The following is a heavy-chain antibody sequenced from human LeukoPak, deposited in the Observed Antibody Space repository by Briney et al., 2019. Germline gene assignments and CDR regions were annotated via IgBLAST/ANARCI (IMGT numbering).Heavy chain of an antibody. CDR2: IYTSGST. CDR3: ARVRSTRGATLLDFDY. J-gene: IGHJ4*02. Sequence: SETLSLTCTVSGGSISSGSYYWSWIRQPAGKGLEWIGRIYTSGSTNYNPSLKSRVTISVDTSKNQFSLKLGSVTAADTAVYYCARVRSTRGATLLDFDYWGQGTLVTVSS. V-gene: IGHV4-61*02. D-gene: IGHD2-2*01. CDR1: GGSISSGSYY.